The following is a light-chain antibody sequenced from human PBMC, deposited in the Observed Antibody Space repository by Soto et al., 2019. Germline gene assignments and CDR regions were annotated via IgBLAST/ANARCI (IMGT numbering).Light chain of an antibody. V-gene: IGKV4-1*01. Sequence: DIVMTQSPDSLAVSLGERATINCKSSQSVLYSSNNNNYLSWYQQKPGQPPKLLVYWASTRESGVPDRFSGSGSGTDFTLTISSLQAEDVAVYYCQQYYSTLLTFGGGTKVEI. CDR1: QSVLYSSNNNNY. CDR2: WAS. CDR3: QQYYSTLLT. J-gene: IGKJ4*01.